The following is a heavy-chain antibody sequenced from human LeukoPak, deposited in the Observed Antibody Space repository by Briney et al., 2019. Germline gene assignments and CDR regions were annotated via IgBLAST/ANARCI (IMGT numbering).Heavy chain of an antibody. V-gene: IGHV1-18*01. CDR3: ARDRVQIVGASSVYFQY. D-gene: IGHD1-26*01. CDR2: ISGYNGNT. CDR1: GYTFTSSG. J-gene: IGHJ1*01. Sequence: ASVKVSCKASGYTFTSSGISWVRQAPGQGLEWMGWISGYNGNTKYAQRLQGRVTMTTDTSTSTAYMDLSSLSSDDTAMYFCARDRVQIVGASSVYFQYWGQGTLVTVSS.